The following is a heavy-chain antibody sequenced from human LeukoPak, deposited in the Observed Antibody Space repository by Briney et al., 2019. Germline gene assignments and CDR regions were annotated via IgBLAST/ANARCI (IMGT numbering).Heavy chain of an antibody. V-gene: IGHV4-34*01. D-gene: IGHD5-18*01. Sequence: PSETLTLTCAVYGGSFSGYYWSWIRQPPGKGLEWIGEINHSGSTNYNPSLKSRVTISVDTSKNQFSLKLSSVTAADTAVYHCASLGYSYGSWGQGTLVTVSS. CDR1: GGSFSGYY. CDR2: INHSGST. CDR3: ASLGYSYGS. J-gene: IGHJ5*02.